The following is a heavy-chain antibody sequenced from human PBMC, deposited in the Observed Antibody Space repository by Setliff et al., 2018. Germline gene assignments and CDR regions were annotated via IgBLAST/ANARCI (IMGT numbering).Heavy chain of an antibody. CDR2: IFHSGST. J-gene: IGHJ4*02. D-gene: IGHD3-22*01. V-gene: IGHV4-38-2*02. Sequence: PSETLSLTCAVSGYSISSGYYWGWIRQPPGKGLEWIGSIFHSGSTYYNPSLKSRVTISVDTSKNQFSLKLSSVTAADTAVYYCARESRYYYDNLGTLDYWGQGTLVTVSS. CDR1: GYSISSGYY. CDR3: ARESRYYYDNLGTLDY.